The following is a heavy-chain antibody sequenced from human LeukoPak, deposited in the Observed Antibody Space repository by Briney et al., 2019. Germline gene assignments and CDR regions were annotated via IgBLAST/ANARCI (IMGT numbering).Heavy chain of an antibody. CDR3: ARIYDSSGYGLDY. CDR1: GDSISRFY. Sequence: SETLSLTCTVSGDSISRFYWNWIRQPPGKGLEWIGSIYYSGSTYYNPSLKSRVTISVDTSKNQFSLKLSSVTAADTAVYYCARIYDSSGYGLDYWGQGTLVTVSS. J-gene: IGHJ4*02. CDR2: IYYSGST. V-gene: IGHV4-39*01. D-gene: IGHD3-22*01.